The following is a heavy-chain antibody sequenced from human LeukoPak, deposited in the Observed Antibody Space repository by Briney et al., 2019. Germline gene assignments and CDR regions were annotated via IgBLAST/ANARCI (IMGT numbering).Heavy chain of an antibody. CDR1: GFTFSSYA. Sequence: LSGRSLRLSCAASGFTFSSYAMHWVRQAPGKGLEWVAVISYDGSNKYYADSVKGRFTISRDNSKNTLYLQMNSLRAEDTAVYYCARDHDVHYSYYGMDVWGQGTTVTVSS. CDR2: ISYDGSNK. D-gene: IGHD3-16*01. CDR3: ARDHDVHYSYYGMDV. V-gene: IGHV3-30-3*01. J-gene: IGHJ6*02.